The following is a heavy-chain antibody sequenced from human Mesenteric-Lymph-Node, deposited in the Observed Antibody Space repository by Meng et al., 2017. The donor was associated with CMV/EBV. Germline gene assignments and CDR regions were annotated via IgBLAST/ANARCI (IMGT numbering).Heavy chain of an antibody. Sequence: ISGDSVSSNSVAWNWIRQSPSRGLEWLGRTYYRSKWYNDYAVSVKSRITISPDTCKNQFSLQLNSVNTEDTAVYYCARQRGEAYFDYWATEPWSPSPQ. J-gene: IGHJ4*01. CDR2: TYYRSKWYN. CDR1: GDSVSSNSVA. CDR3: ARQRGEAYFDY. D-gene: IGHD7-27*01. V-gene: IGHV6-1*01.